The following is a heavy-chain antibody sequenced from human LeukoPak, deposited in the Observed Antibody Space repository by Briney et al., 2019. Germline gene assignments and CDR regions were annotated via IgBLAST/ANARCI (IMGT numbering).Heavy chain of an antibody. V-gene: IGHV4-34*01. CDR3: ARDDCSGGSCYSDY. CDR2: INHSGST. J-gene: IGHJ4*02. Sequence: SETLSLTCAVYGGSFSGYYWSWIRQPPGKGLEWIGEINHSGSTNYNPSLKSRVTISVDTSKNQFSLKLSSVTAADTAVYYCARDDCSGGSCYSDYWGQGTLVTVSS. D-gene: IGHD2-15*01. CDR1: GGSFSGYY.